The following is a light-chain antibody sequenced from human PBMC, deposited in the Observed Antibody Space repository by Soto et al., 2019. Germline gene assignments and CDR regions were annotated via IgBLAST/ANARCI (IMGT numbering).Light chain of an antibody. CDR2: EVS. CDR1: SSDVGGYNY. CDR3: SSYTSSSIYV. V-gene: IGLV2-14*01. J-gene: IGLJ1*01. Sequence: QSALTQPASVSGSPGQSITISCTGTSSDVGGYNYVSWYQRHPGKAPKLMIYEVSNRPSGVSNRFSGSKSGNTASLTISGLQAEDEADYYCSSYTSSSIYVLGNGTKVTV.